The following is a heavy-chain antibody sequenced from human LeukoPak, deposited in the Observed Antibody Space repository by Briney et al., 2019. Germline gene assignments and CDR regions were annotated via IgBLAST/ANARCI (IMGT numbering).Heavy chain of an antibody. CDR2: IYYSGST. V-gene: IGHV4-59*01. CDR3: ARGRLRTRFDY. Sequence: PSETLSLTCTVSGGSIRSYYWSWIRQPPGKGLEWIGYIYYSGSTNYNPSLKSRVTISVDTSKNQFSLKLSSVTAADTAVYYCARGRLRTRFDYWGQGTLVTVSS. CDR1: GGSIRSYY. J-gene: IGHJ4*02. D-gene: IGHD5-12*01.